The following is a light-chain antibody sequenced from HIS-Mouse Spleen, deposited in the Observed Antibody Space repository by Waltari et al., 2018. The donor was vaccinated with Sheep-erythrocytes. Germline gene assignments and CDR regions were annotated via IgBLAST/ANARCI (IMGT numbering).Light chain of an antibody. CDR2: DVS. J-gene: IGLJ1*01. CDR3: CSYAGSYNHV. Sequence: QSALTQPRSVSGSPGPSVTISCTGPSSAVGGDNYGSWYQQHPGKAPKLMIYDVSKRPSGFPDRFSGSKSGNTASLTISGLQAEDEADYYCCSYAGSYNHVFATGTKVTVL. CDR1: SSAVGGDNY. V-gene: IGLV2-11*01.